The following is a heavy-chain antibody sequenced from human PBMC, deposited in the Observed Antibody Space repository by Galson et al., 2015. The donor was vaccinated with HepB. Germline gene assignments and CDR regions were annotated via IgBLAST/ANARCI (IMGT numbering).Heavy chain of an antibody. CDR2: LGGSGRT. CDR1: GFSVSSFA. Sequence: SLRLSCAGSGFSVSSFAMNWVRQAPGKGLEWVSELGGSGRTNYADSVKGRFTISRDNSKNTLYLQMNSLRAEDTAIYFCAKMRGQQLANYYFSDWGQGTLVTVAS. CDR3: AKMRGQQLANYYFSD. J-gene: IGHJ4*02. V-gene: IGHV3-23*01. D-gene: IGHD6-13*01.